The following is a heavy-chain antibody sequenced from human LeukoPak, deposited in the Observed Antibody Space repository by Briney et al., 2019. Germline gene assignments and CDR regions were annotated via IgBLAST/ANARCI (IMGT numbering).Heavy chain of an antibody. Sequence: GGSLRLSCAASGFTFSSYSMNWVRQAPGKGLEWVSSISSSSSYIYYADSVKGRFTISRDNAKNSLYLQMNSLRAEDTAVYYCARWDYGSGSYKDYWGQGTLVTVSS. CDR1: GFTFSSYS. CDR3: ARWDYGSGSYKDY. D-gene: IGHD3-10*01. J-gene: IGHJ4*02. V-gene: IGHV3-21*01. CDR2: ISSSSSYI.